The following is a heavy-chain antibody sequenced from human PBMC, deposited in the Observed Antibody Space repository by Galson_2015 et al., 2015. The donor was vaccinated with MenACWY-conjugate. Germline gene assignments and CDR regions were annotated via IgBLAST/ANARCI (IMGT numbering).Heavy chain of an antibody. V-gene: IGHV1-3*01. CDR1: GYTFINYA. CDR3: ARGVYDFYSGWGVGFFDC. Sequence: PVKVSCKASGYTFINYAMHWVRQAPGQRLEWMGWINAGDGNTKISQKFQGRVTITRDTSATTVYMELSSLRSEDTAIYYCARGVYDFYSGWGVGFFDCWGQGTLVTVSS. CDR2: INAGDGNT. D-gene: IGHD3-3*01. J-gene: IGHJ4*02.